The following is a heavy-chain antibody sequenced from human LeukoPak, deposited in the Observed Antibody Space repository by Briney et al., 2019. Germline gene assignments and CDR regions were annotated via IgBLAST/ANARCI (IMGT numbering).Heavy chain of an antibody. Sequence: SETLSLTCAVYGGSFSGYYWSWIRQPPGKGLEWIGKINHSGSTNYNPSLKSRVTISVDTSKNQFSLKLSSVTAADTAVYYCARGSLTYGSGSYYRRAFDIWGQGTMVTVSS. D-gene: IGHD3-10*01. CDR3: ARGSLTYGSGSYYRRAFDI. CDR2: INHSGST. V-gene: IGHV4-34*01. CDR1: GGSFSGYY. J-gene: IGHJ3*02.